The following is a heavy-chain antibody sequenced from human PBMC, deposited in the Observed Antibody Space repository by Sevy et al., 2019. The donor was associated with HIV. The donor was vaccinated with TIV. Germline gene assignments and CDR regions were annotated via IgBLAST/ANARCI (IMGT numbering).Heavy chain of an antibody. Sequence: SETLSLTCTVSGDFISGYYWSWIRQPPGKGLEWIGYFFYSGSTNYNPSLKSRVTISVDTTRNQVSLKVRSVTAADTAVYYCARGIAAPRGMDVWGQGTTVTVSS. CDR3: ARGIAAPRGMDV. CDR2: FFYSGST. V-gene: IGHV4-59*01. CDR1: GDFISGYY. J-gene: IGHJ6*02. D-gene: IGHD6-13*01.